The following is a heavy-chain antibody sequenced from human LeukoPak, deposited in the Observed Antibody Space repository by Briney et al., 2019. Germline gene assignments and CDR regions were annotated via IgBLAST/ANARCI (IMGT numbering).Heavy chain of an antibody. CDR3: AKDLFLSIQQQPNSSWFDP. V-gene: IGHV3-9*01. CDR1: GFTFNADS. Sequence: GRSLRLSCAASGFTFNADSMHWVRQAPGKGLEWVSGFGSDSGSFCYAYFVEGCFIISRDNANNLLFLQMSMLTAEDAVLYYCAKDLFLSIQQQPNSSWFDPWGQGTLVTVSS. D-gene: IGHD6-13*01. J-gene: IGHJ5*02. CDR2: FGSDSGSF.